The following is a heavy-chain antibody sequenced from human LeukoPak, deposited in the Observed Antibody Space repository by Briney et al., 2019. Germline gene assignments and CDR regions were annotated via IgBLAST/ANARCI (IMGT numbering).Heavy chain of an antibody. CDR1: GFTFSSYA. Sequence: GGSLRLSCAASGFTFSSYAMSWVRQAREKGLEWVSAISCSGGGTYYADSVKGRFTISRDNSKNTLYLQMNSLRAEDTAVYYCAKDRLGSGWYSWGQGTLVTVSS. J-gene: IGHJ5*02. V-gene: IGHV3-23*01. CDR2: ISCSGGGT. D-gene: IGHD6-19*01. CDR3: AKDRLGSGWYS.